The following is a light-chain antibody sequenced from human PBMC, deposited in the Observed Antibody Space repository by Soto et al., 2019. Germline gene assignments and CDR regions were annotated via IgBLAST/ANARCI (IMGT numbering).Light chain of an antibody. V-gene: IGKV3-20*01. CDR1: QSISSSY. Sequence: ENVLTQSPGTLSLSPGERATLSCRASQSISSSYLAWYQQKPGHPPRLLIYGASNRATGIPDRFSGSGSGTVFTLTISRLEPEDFAVYYCQQYSGSPPLTFGGGTKVEIK. CDR2: GAS. CDR3: QQYSGSPPLT. J-gene: IGKJ4*01.